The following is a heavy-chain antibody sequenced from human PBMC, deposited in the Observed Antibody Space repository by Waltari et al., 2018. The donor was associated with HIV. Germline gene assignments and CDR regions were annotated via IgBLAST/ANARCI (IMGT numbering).Heavy chain of an antibody. D-gene: IGHD5-12*01. CDR1: GYSFTTYT. CDR3: AKGRDGGWMEAFDI. V-gene: IGHV1-3*04. CDR2: INTGNGNT. J-gene: IGHJ3*02. Sequence: QVQLVQSGAEVKKPGASVKVSCKASGYSFTTYTMHWVRQAPGQRLEWMGWINTGNGNTKYSQKFQGRVTITRDTSATTAYMELSSLGSEDTAVYYCAKGRDGGWMEAFDIWGQGTMVTVSS.